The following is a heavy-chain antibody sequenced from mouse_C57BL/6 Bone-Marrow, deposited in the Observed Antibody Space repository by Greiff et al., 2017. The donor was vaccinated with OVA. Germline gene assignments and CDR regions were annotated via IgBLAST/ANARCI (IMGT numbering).Heavy chain of an antibody. Sequence: VQLQQPGAELVMPGASVKLSCKASGYTFTSYWMHWVKQRPGQGLEWIGEIDPSDSYTNYNQKFKGKSTLTVDKSSSTAYMQLSSLTSEDSAVYYCARRYYGSSLYFDYWGQGTTLTVSS. CDR2: IDPSDSYT. J-gene: IGHJ2*01. V-gene: IGHV1-69*01. D-gene: IGHD1-1*01. CDR3: ARRYYGSSLYFDY. CDR1: GYTFTSYW.